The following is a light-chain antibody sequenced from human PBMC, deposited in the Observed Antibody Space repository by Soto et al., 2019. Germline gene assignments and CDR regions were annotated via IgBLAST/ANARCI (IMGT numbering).Light chain of an antibody. CDR2: GAS. CDR3: QHYNSYSEA. Sequence: EIVMTQSPATLSVSPGVRATLSCRASQSISDTLAWYQQKPGQAPRLLIHGASTRATGFPARFSGSGSGTDFTLTISSLQPDDFATYYCQHYNSYSEAFGQGTKVDIK. CDR1: QSISDT. V-gene: IGKV3-15*01. J-gene: IGKJ1*01.